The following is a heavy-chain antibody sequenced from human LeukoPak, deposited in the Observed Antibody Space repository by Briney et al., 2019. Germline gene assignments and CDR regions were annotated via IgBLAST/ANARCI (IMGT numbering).Heavy chain of an antibody. CDR2: INTNTGNP. Sequence: GASVKVSCKASGYTFTSYAMNWVRQAPGQGLEWMGWINTNTGNPTYAQGFTGRFVFSLDTSVSTAYLQISSLKAEDTAVYYCARDGEWELPYYFDYWGQGTLVTVSS. D-gene: IGHD1-26*01. V-gene: IGHV7-4-1*02. J-gene: IGHJ4*02. CDR1: GYTFTSYA. CDR3: ARDGEWELPYYFDY.